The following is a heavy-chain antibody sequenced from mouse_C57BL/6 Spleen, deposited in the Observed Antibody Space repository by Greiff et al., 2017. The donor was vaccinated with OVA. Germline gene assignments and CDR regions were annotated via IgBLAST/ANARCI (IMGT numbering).Heavy chain of an antibody. D-gene: IGHD3-2*02. CDR2: IDPSDSYT. CDR1: GYTFTSYW. CDR3: ARGAQTAQATMDY. J-gene: IGHJ4*01. V-gene: IGHV1-69*01. Sequence: QVQLKQPGAELVMPGASVKLSCKASGYTFTSYWMHWVKQRPGQGLEWIGEIDPSDSYTNYNQKFKGKSTLTVDKSSSTAYMQLSSLTSEDSAVYYCARGAQTAQATMDYWGQGTSVTVSS.